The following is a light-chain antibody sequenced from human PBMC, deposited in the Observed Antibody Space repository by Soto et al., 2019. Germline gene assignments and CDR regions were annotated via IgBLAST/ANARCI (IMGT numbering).Light chain of an antibody. V-gene: IGLV2-23*01. J-gene: IGLJ1*01. Sequence: QSALTQPASVSGSPGQSITISCTGTSSDVGSYNLVSWYQQHPGKAPKLMIYEGGKRPSGVSNRFSGSKSGNTASLTISGLQAEDEADYYCCSYAGSSKVFGTGTKVTVL. CDR1: SSDVGSYNL. CDR3: CSYAGSSKV. CDR2: EGG.